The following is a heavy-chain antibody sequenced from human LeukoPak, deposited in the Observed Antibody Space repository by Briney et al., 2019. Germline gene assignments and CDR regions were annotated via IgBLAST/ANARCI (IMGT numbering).Heavy chain of an antibody. CDR3: ARRGNTRASSDFDY. Sequence: PSETLSLTRTVSGGSISSYYWSWIRQPPGKGLEWIGYIYYSGSTNYNPSLKSRVTISVDTSKNQFSLKLSSVTAADTAVYYCARRGNTRASSDFDYWGQGTLVTVSS. CDR2: IYYSGST. V-gene: IGHV4-59*08. J-gene: IGHJ4*02. D-gene: IGHD6-6*01. CDR1: GGSISSYY.